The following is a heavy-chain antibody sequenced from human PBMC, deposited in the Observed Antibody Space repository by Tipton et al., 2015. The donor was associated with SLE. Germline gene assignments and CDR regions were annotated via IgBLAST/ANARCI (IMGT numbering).Heavy chain of an antibody. CDR2: ISYDGSNK. J-gene: IGHJ4*02. CDR3: AKDRAIQPDYFDY. CDR1: GFTFSSYA. V-gene: IGHV3-30*04. Sequence: SLRLSCSASGFTFSSYAMHWVRQAPGKGLEWVAVISYDGSNKYYADSVKGRFTISRDNSKNTLYLQMNSLRAEDTAVYYCAKDRAIQPDYFDYWGQGTLVTVSS. D-gene: IGHD5-18*01.